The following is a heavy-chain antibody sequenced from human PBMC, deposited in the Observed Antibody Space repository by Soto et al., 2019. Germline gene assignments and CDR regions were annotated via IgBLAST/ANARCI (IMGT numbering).Heavy chain of an antibody. J-gene: IGHJ4*02. CDR3: ARQIRAEGGWYSIPYYFDY. V-gene: IGHV4-39*01. CDR1: GGSISSSSYY. CDR2: IYYSGST. Sequence: SETLSLTCTVSGGSISSSSYYWGWIRQPPGKGLEWIGSIYYSGSTYYNPSLKSGVTISADTSKNQFSLKLGSVTAADEAVYYWARQIRAEGGWYSIPYYFDYWGQGTLVTVSS. D-gene: IGHD6-19*01.